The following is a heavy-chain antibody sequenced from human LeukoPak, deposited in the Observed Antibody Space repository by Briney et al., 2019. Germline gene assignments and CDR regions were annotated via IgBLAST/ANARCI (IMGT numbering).Heavy chain of an antibody. CDR3: ARGAYSYRFDY. D-gene: IGHD5-18*01. V-gene: IGHV4-59*08. J-gene: IGHJ4*02. Sequence: SETLPLTCTVSGASISSYYWSWIRQPPGKGLEWIGDIFNSGNTNYNPSLKSRVTISVDTSKNQFSLKLTSVTAADTAVYYCARGAYSYRFDYWGPGTLVTVSS. CDR1: GASISSYY. CDR2: IFNSGNT.